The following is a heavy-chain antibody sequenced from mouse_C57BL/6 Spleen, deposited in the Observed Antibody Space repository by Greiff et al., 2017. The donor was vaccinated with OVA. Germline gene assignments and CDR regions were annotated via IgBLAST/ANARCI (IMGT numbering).Heavy chain of an antibody. V-gene: IGHV2-3*01. CDR2: IWGDGST. Sequence: VQGVESGPGLVAPSQSLSITCTVSGFSLTSYGVSWVRQPPGKGLEWLGVIWGDGSTNYHSALISRLSISKDNSKSQVFLKLNSLQTDDTATYYCAKPDSNYDLAWFAYWGQGTLVTVSA. CDR3: AKPDSNYDLAWFAY. D-gene: IGHD2-5*01. J-gene: IGHJ3*01. CDR1: GFSLTSYG.